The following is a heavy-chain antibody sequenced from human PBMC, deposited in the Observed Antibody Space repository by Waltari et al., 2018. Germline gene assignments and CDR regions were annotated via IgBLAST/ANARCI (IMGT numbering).Heavy chain of an antibody. CDR2: IYYSGGT. J-gene: IGHJ3*02. CDR3: ARVWYSSGLTFDI. D-gene: IGHD6-19*01. Sequence: QVQLQESGPGLVKPSQTLSLTCTVSVGSISSGGYYWSWIRQHPGKGLEWIGYIYYSGGTYYTPSLKSLVTISVDTSKSQFSLRLSAVTAADTAVYYWARVWYSSGLTFDIWGQGTMVTVSS. CDR1: VGSISSGGYY. V-gene: IGHV4-31*01.